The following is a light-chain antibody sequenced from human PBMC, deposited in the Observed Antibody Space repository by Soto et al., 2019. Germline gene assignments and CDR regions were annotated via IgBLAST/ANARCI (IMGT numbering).Light chain of an antibody. V-gene: IGLV2-14*01. CDR2: EVS. CDR3: SSYTSSSTLDV. Sequence: QSALTQPASVSGSPGQSITISCTGTSSDVGGYNYVSWYQQHPGKAPKLMIYEVSNRPSGVSNRFSGSKSGNTASLTISGLPAEDEADYYCSSYTSSSTLDVFGTGTKLTVL. J-gene: IGLJ1*01. CDR1: SSDVGGYNY.